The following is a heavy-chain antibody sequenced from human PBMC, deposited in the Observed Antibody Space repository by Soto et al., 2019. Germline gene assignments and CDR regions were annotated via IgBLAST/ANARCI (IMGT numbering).Heavy chain of an antibody. Sequence: SVKVSCKASGGTFSSYAISWVRQAPGQGLEWMGGIIPIFGTANYAQKFQGRVTMTTDASTSTAYMEMRSLRSDDTAVYYCARDLDGSGSYYTDYWGPGTLVTVSS. J-gene: IGHJ4*02. CDR3: ARDLDGSGSYYTDY. D-gene: IGHD3-10*01. CDR2: IIPIFGTA. V-gene: IGHV1-69*05. CDR1: GGTFSSYA.